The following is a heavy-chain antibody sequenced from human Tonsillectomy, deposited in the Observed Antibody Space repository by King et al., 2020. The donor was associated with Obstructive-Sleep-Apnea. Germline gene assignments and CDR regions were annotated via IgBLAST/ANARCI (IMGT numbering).Heavy chain of an antibody. D-gene: IGHD3-3*01. CDR3: VKDDRLGYDFWGGYYIRDYHYYGMDV. CDR1: GFTFSSYA. J-gene: IGHJ6*02. V-gene: IGHV3-64D*06. CDR2: ISNNGGNT. Sequence: VQLVESGGDLVQPGGSQRLSCSASGFTFSSYAMHWVRQAPGKGLEYVSAISNNGGNTYYADSVKGRFTISGDNSKNTLYLQMSSLSAEDTAVYYCVKDDRLGYDFWGGYYIRDYHYYGMDVWGQGTTVTVSS.